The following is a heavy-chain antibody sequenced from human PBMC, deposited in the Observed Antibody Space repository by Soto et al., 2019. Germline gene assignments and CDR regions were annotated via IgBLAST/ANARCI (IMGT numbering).Heavy chain of an antibody. CDR2: LFSGGTS. D-gene: IGHD3-10*01. Sequence: EVQLVETGGALIQPGGSLRLSCAASGFNISTNYMTWVRQAPGKGLEWVSLLFSGGTSYYADSVKGRFTISRDNSKNTLFLQMNRLKTEDTAVYYCARGQQASRTRGVQGFAYWGQGTLVTVSS. CDR1: GFNISTNY. CDR3: ARGQQASRTRGVQGFAY. V-gene: IGHV3-53*02. J-gene: IGHJ4*02.